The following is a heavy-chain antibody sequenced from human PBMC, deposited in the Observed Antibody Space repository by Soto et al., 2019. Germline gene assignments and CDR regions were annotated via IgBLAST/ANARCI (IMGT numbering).Heavy chain of an antibody. V-gene: IGHV1-18*01. CDR2: IYSTAGMI. CDR1: GYIFNNFG. D-gene: IGHD3-9*01. J-gene: IGHJ4*02. Sequence: QVQLVQSGAEVQQPGASVKVSCKTSGYIFNNFGITWVRQAPGLGLEWLGWIYSTAGMINFAQKFQGRVTMTTDSSTSTAYMELRSLTFVVSAVYCCARDIDFDIDYWGQGTLVNVS. CDR3: ARDIDFDIDY.